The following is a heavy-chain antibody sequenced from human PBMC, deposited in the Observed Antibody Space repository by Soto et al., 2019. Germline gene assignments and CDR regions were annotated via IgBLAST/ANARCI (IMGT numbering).Heavy chain of an antibody. D-gene: IGHD3-22*01. CDR3: AREGDSSGWYNWFDP. CDR1: GFTFSSYS. J-gene: IGHJ5*02. Sequence: EVQLVESGGGLVQPGGSLRLSCEASGFTFSSYSMNWVRQAPGKGLEWVSYISNSTIYYADSVKGRFTISRDNAKNSLYLQMNSLRAEDTAVYYCAREGDSSGWYNWFDPWGQGTLVTVSS. CDR2: ISNSTI. V-gene: IGHV3-48*01.